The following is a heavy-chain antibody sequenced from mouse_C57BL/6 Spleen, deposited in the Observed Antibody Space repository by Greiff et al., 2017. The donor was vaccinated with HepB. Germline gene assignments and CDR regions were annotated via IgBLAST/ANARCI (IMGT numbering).Heavy chain of an antibody. D-gene: IGHD3-2*02. CDR2: IDPSDSET. CDR3: ARWGDSSGPLDY. V-gene: IGHV1-52*01. Sequence: QVQLQQPGAELVRPGSSVKLSCKASGYTFTSYWMHWVKQRPIQGLEWIGNIDPSDSETHYNQKFKDKATLTVDKSSSTAYMQLSSLTSEGSAVYYCARWGDSSGPLDYCGQGTTLSVSS. J-gene: IGHJ2*01. CDR1: GYTFTSYW.